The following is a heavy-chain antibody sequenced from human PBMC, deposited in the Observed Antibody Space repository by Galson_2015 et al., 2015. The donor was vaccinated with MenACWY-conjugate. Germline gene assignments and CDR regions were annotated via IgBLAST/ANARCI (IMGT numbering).Heavy chain of an antibody. CDR2: IHYSGGT. CDR3: ASRDGRYTSDKY. CDR1: GGSISSNDFY. Sequence: ETLSLTCIVSGGSISSNDFYCGWFRQPPGKGLEWIGNIHYSGGTYHNPSLKSRITTSVDMSKNQFSLNLASVTAADTAVYYCASRDGRYTSDKYWGQGTLLTVSS. J-gene: IGHJ4*02. V-gene: IGHV4-39*01. D-gene: IGHD3-16*02.